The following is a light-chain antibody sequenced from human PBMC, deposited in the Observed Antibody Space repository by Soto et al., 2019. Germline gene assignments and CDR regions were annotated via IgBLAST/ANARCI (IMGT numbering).Light chain of an antibody. CDR3: QQYNSYPYT. V-gene: IGKV1-5*01. J-gene: IGKJ2*01. Sequence: DIQMTQSPSTLSASVGDRVTITCRASQSISSWLAWYQQKPGKAPKLLIYDASSLESGVPSRFSVRRSGTEFTLTISSLQPDDYATYYCQQYNSYPYTFGQGTKLEIK. CDR2: DAS. CDR1: QSISSW.